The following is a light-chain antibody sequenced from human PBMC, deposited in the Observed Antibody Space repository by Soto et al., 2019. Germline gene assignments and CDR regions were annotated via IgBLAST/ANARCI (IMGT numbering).Light chain of an antibody. Sequence: DIKMTQSPSTLSASVGDRVTITCRASQSVSSWLAWYQQKPGKATNLIIYKASTLGSGVPSRFIGGGSETEFTLTISSLQPEDFATIYCQPPRSSSHYSFVEGAELEIK. CDR3: QPPRSSSHYS. J-gene: IGKJ2*03. V-gene: IGKV1-5*03. CDR2: KAS. CDR1: QSVSSW.